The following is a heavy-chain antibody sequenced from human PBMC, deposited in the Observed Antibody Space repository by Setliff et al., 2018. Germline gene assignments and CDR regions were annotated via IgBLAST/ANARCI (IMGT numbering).Heavy chain of an antibody. V-gene: IGHV5-51*01. CDR1: GYSFSNFW. CDR2: VFPDDSDT. Sequence: GESLKISCKGSGYSFSNFWIAWVRQKPGKGLEWMGMVFPDDSDTRYSPAFQGQMTISVDKSIRTAYLQWNTLRPSDTATYYCARKSCTSSTTCFWLYWGQGTVVTVSS. D-gene: IGHD2-8*01. CDR3: ARKSCTSSTTCFWLY. J-gene: IGHJ4*02.